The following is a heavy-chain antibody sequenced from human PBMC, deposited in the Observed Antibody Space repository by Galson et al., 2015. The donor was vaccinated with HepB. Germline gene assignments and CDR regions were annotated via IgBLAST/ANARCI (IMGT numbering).Heavy chain of an antibody. CDR3: ARTFYFDY. D-gene: IGHD3-16*01. CDR2: LSSHGDNE. CDR1: GFTFSSYA. J-gene: IGHJ4*02. Sequence: SLRLSCAASGFTFSSYAMNWVRQAPGKGLEWVAVLSSHGDNEYYVDSVKGRFTISRDNSENTVYLQMHSLRVEDTAVYYCARTFYFDYWGQGTLVTVSS. V-gene: IGHV3-30*04.